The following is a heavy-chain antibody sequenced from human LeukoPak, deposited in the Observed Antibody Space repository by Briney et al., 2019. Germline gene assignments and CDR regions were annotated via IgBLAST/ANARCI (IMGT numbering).Heavy chain of an antibody. CDR1: GFTFSSYS. D-gene: IGHD3-9*01. CDR2: ISSSSSYI. Sequence: GGSLRLSCAASGFTFSSYSMNWVRQAPGKGLEWVSSISSSSSYIYYADSVKGRFTISRDNAKNSLYLQMNSLRAEDTAVYYCARDTQRYFDWFEAFDIWGQGTMVTVSS. J-gene: IGHJ3*02. V-gene: IGHV3-21*01. CDR3: ARDTQRYFDWFEAFDI.